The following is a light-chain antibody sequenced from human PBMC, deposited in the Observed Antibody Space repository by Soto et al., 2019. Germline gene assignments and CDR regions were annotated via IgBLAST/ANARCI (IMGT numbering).Light chain of an antibody. CDR2: EVN. Sequence: QSVLTQPPSASGSPGQSVAISCTGTSSDVGGYNYVSWYQQHPGKAPKRMIYEVNKRPSGVPDRFSGTKSGNTASLTVSGLQAEDEADYYCSSYAGSSNVFGTGTKGTVL. CDR3: SSYAGSSNV. V-gene: IGLV2-8*01. CDR1: SSDVGGYNY. J-gene: IGLJ1*01.